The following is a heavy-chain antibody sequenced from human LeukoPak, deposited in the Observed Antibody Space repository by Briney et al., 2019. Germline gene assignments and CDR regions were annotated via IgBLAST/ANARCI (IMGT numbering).Heavy chain of an antibody. J-gene: IGHJ6*03. V-gene: IGHV4-59*01. D-gene: IGHD5-24*01. Sequence: PSETLSLTCTVSGGSISSYYWSWIRQPPGKGLEWIGYIYYSGSTNYNPSLKSRVTISVDTSKNQSSLKLSSVTAADTAVYYCARSRDGYNYVRYYYYYMDVWGKGTTVTVSS. CDR3: ARSRDGYNYVRYYYYYMDV. CDR1: GGSISSYY. CDR2: IYYSGST.